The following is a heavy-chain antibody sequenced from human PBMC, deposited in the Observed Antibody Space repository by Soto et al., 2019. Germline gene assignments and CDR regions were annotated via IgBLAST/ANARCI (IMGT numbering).Heavy chain of an antibody. J-gene: IGHJ2*01. CDR3: ARDRKPFYWYFDL. Sequence: EVQLVESGGGFIQPGGSLRLSCAASGFTVSSNYMSWVRQAPGKGLEWVSVIYSGGSTYYADSVKGRFTISRDNSKNTLYLHMNSLSAEDTAVYYCARDRKPFYWYFDLWGRGTLVTVSS. CDR2: IYSGGST. V-gene: IGHV3-53*01. CDR1: GFTVSSNY.